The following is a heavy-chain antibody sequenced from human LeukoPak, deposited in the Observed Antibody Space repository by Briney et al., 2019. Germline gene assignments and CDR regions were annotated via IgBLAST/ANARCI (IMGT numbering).Heavy chain of an antibody. D-gene: IGHD2-15*01. CDR3: ARGVVAATAWFDP. J-gene: IGHJ5*02. CDR1: GFIFSSYS. V-gene: IGHV3-48*04. CDR2: ISSSSSTI. Sequence: GGSLRLSCAASGFIFSSYSMNWVRQAPGKGLEWVSYISSSSSTIYYADSVKGRFTISRDNAKNSLYLQMNSLRAEDTAVYYCARGVVAATAWFDPWGQGTLVTVSS.